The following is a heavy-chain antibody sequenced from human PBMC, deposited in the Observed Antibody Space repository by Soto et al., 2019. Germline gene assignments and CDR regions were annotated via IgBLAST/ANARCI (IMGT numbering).Heavy chain of an antibody. D-gene: IGHD3-10*01. CDR2: IKSKSSGGTA. CDR3: STDCPWLTPDY. Sequence: VGSPTLSSAYPGCNFSNTWLSWVLHAGEKGLEWVGSIKSKSSGGTADYAAPGRSRLDISKDDSKHTLYLYMNNLKTEDKAVYYCSTDCPWLTPDYWGQGALVTVSS. V-gene: IGHV3-15*01. J-gene: IGHJ4*02. CDR1: GCNFSNTW.